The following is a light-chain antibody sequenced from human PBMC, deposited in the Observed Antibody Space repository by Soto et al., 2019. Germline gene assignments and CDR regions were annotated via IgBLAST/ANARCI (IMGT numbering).Light chain of an antibody. CDR3: HQRSTWPFT. Sequence: EIVLTQSPATLSLSPGERATLSCRASQSISSYLAWYQQKPDQAPRLLIYDASNRATGIPARLSGRGSGTDFPLTISSLEPEDLAVYYCHQRSTWPFTFGPGTKVDIK. CDR1: QSISSY. CDR2: DAS. V-gene: IGKV3-11*01. J-gene: IGKJ3*01.